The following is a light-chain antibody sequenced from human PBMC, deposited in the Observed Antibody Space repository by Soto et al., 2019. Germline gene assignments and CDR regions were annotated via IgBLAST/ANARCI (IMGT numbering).Light chain of an antibody. V-gene: IGKV1-5*03. CDR3: QQYNSYSGT. Sequence: DLQMTQSPSTLSASVGDRVTITCRASQSIGNWLAWYQQKPGKAPKLLIYKASSLQSGVSSRFSGSGSGTEFTLTINSLQPDDFASYYCQQYNSYSGTFGQGTKV. CDR2: KAS. CDR1: QSIGNW. J-gene: IGKJ1*01.